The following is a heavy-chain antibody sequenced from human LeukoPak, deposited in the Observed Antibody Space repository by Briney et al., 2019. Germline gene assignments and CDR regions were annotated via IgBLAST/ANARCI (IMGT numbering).Heavy chain of an antibody. CDR3: ARDREVTAILDY. V-gene: IGHV3-21*01. CDR2: ISSSSSYI. Sequence: GGSLRLSCAASGFTFSSYSMNWVRQAPGKGLEWVSSISSSSSYIYYADSVKGRFTISKDNAKNSLYLQMNSLRAEDTAVYYCARDREVTAILDYWGQGTLVTVSS. D-gene: IGHD2-21*02. J-gene: IGHJ4*02. CDR1: GFTFSSYS.